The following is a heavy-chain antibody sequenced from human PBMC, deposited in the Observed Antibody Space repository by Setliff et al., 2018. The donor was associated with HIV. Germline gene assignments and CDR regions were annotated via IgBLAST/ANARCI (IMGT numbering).Heavy chain of an antibody. CDR2: IIPIFGTA. V-gene: IGHV1-69*05. D-gene: IGHD4-17*01. CDR1: GGTFSSYA. Sequence: GASVKVSCKASGGTFSSYAISWVRQAPGQGLEWMGGIIPIFGTANYAQKFQGRVTMTRDTSTSTVHMELSSLRSEDTAVYYCARPEPYGDYGYWGQGTLVTVSS. J-gene: IGHJ4*02. CDR3: ARPEPYGDYGY.